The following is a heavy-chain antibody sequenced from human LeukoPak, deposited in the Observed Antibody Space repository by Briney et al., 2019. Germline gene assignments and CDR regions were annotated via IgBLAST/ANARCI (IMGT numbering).Heavy chain of an antibody. CDR2: IIPILGIA. CDR1: GCTFSSYA. J-gene: IGHJ5*02. CDR3: ATLGYCSGGSCYTASHNWFDP. V-gene: IGHV1-69*04. Sequence: SVTVSCKASGCTFSSYAISWVRQAPGQGREWMGRIIPILGIANYAQKFQGRVTITADKSTSTDYMELSSLRSQDTAVYYCATLGYCSGGSCYTASHNWFDPWGQGTLVTVSS. D-gene: IGHD2-15*01.